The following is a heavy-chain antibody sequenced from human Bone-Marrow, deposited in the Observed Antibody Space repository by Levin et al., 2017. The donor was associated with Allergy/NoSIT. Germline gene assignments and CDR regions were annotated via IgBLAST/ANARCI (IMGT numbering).Heavy chain of an antibody. CDR3: ARAGRSPNYYDSSGYPDY. CDR2: MNPNSGNT. J-gene: IGHJ4*02. V-gene: IGHV1-8*01. CDR1: GYTFTSYD. Sequence: ASVKVSCKASGYTFTSYDINWVRQATGQGLEWMGWMNPNSGNTGYAQKFQGRVTMTRNTSISTAYMELSSLRSEDTAVYYCARAGRSPNYYDSSGYPDYWGQGTLVTVSS. D-gene: IGHD3-22*01.